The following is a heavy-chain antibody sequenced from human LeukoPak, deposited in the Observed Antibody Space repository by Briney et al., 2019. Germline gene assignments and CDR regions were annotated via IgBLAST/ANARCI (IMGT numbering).Heavy chain of an antibody. D-gene: IGHD6-19*01. J-gene: IGHJ4*02. V-gene: IGHV3-23*01. CDR1: TSTFDYG. CDR2: ISYFSENT. Sequence: GGSLRLSCTKSTSTFDYGLTWVRQAPGKGLEWISTISYFSENTHYADSVKGRSTISRDNSKGTTWLQMSSLRTEDTAVYYCVGWTTHHFDSWGQGILVTVSS. CDR3: VGWTTHHFDS.